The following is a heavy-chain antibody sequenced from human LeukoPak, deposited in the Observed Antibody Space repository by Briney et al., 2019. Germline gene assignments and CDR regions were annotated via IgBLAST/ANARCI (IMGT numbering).Heavy chain of an antibody. CDR2: INTNTGNP. V-gene: IGHV7-4-1*02. D-gene: IGHD6-19*01. Sequence: ASVKVSCKASGGTFSGYAMNWVRQAPGQGLEWMGWINTNTGNPTYAQGFTGRFVFSLDTSVSTAYLQISSLKAEDTAVYYCASKRFLAVAGTNVDAFDIWGQGTMVTVSS. J-gene: IGHJ3*02. CDR3: ASKRFLAVAGTNVDAFDI. CDR1: GGTFSGYA.